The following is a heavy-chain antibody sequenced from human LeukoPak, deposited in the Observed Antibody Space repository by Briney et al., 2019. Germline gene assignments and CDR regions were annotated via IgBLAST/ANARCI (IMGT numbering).Heavy chain of an antibody. CDR2: ISADGGST. Sequence: PGGPLRLSCVASGLNFADSAMHWVRQAPGKGLEWGCLISADGGSTFSADSVKGRFSISRDNSKNSMYRQMNRLRSEDTAMYYCAKESGKFDYWGQGTLVAVSS. J-gene: IGHJ4*02. CDR1: GLNFADSA. CDR3: AKESGKFDY. V-gene: IGHV3-43*02.